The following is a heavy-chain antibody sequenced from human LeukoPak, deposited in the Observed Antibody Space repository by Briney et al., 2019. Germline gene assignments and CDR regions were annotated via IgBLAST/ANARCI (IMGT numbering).Heavy chain of an antibody. CDR1: GFTFSSYG. J-gene: IGHJ4*02. D-gene: IGHD2-21*01. Sequence: GGSLRLSCAASGFTFSSYGMHWVRQAPGKGLEWVAVISYDGSNKYYADSVKGRFTISRDNSKNTLYLQMNSLRAEDTAVYYCAKDRPIRGPIYYFDYWGQGTLVTVSS. CDR2: ISYDGSNK. V-gene: IGHV3-30*18. CDR3: AKDRPIRGPIYYFDY.